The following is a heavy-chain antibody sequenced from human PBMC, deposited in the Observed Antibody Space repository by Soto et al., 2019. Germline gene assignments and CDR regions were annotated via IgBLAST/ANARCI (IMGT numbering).Heavy chain of an antibody. CDR3: ARGLDTAKVGY. V-gene: IGHV3-53*01. CDR1: EFTVSNTP. D-gene: IGHD5-18*01. J-gene: IGHJ4*02. CDR2: IYPAGNT. Sequence: EAQLVESGGGLIQPGGSLRLSCTASEFTVSNTPMTWVRQAPGRGPEWVSNIYPAGNTFYADSVKGRFTMSRDISKNMLFLQMNSLRAEDTAVYYCARGLDTAKVGYWGQGTLVTVSS.